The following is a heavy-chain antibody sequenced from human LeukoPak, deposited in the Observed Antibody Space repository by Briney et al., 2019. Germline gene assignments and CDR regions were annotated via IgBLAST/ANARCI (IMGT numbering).Heavy chain of an antibody. Sequence: SETLSLTCTVSGGSISSGGYYWSWIRQHPGKGLEWIGYIYYSGSAYYNPSLKSRVTISVDTSKNQFSLKLSSVTAADTAVYYCARDTVVLWFGELSPPNYFDYWGQGTLVTVSS. V-gene: IGHV4-31*03. D-gene: IGHD3-10*01. J-gene: IGHJ4*02. CDR2: IYYSGSA. CDR1: GGSISSGGYY. CDR3: ARDTVVLWFGELSPPNYFDY.